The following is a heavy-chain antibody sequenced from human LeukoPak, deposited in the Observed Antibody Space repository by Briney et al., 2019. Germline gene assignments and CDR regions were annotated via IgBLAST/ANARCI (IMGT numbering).Heavy chain of an antibody. CDR1: GFTFSSSW. Sequence: GGSLRLSCAASGFTFSSSWMTWVRQVPGKGLEWISTISNSGDKTYYADFVKGRFTIARDNFKDTLDLQMNGLRAEDTALYYCAKVKGKDGVRDSYDIWGQGTMVTVSS. V-gene: IGHV3-23*05. J-gene: IGHJ3*02. D-gene: IGHD1-1*01. CDR3: AKVKGKDGVRDSYDI. CDR2: ISNSGDKT.